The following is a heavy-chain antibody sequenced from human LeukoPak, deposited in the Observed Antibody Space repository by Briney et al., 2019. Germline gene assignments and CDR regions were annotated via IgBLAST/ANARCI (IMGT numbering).Heavy chain of an antibody. V-gene: IGHV1-69*13. CDR1: RGTFSSYA. D-gene: IGHD5-24*01. J-gene: IGHJ4*02. CDR3: AILARDRFDY. Sequence: GASVKVSCKPSRGTFSSYAISWVRGAPGHGGEWWGGIIPLFGTANYAQKFHGRVTNTADEATSTAYLDLSSLGAEEPAVYYCAILARDRFDYWGQGTLVTVSS. CDR2: IIPLFGTA.